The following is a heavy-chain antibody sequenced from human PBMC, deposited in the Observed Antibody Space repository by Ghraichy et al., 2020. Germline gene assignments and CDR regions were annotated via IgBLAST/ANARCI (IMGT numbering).Heavy chain of an antibody. Sequence: GGSLRLSCAASGFTFSSYEMNWVRQAPGKGLEWVSYISSSCGTIFYADSVKGRFTISRDNAKNSLYLQMNSLRAEDTAVYYCARVRPNSRGWFQWTLGYWGQGTLVTVSS. CDR3: ARVRPNSRGWFQWTLGY. V-gene: IGHV3-48*03. CDR1: GFTFSSYE. CDR2: ISSSCGTI. D-gene: IGHD6-19*01. J-gene: IGHJ4*02.